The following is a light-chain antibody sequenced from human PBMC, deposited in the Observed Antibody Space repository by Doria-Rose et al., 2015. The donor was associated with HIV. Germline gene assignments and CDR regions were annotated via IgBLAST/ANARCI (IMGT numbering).Light chain of an antibody. CDR3: QQYYDTPS. J-gene: IGKJ3*01. Sequence: VLTQSPESLGMSLGERATLNCKSNQSLLYTSKNYLAWYQQKPGQPPKLLIYLASTRQSGVPARFSGSGSGTDFTLTISSLEAEDVAVYYCQQYYDTPSFGPGTTVDIK. CDR2: LAS. V-gene: IGKV4-1*01. CDR1: QSLLYTSKNY.